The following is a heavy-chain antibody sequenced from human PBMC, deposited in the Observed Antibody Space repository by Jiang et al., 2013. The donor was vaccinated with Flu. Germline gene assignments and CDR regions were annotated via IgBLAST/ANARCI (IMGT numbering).Heavy chain of an antibody. CDR2: IDPADSYT. V-gene: IGHV5-10-1*01. CDR3: AKGTGSSSDY. Sequence: GAEVKKPGESLRISCKGSGYSFTGYLISWVRQMPGKGLEWMGRIDPADSYTNYSPSFQGHVTISADNSISTAYLQWSSLKASDTAIYYCAKGTGSSSDYWGQGTLVTVSS. CDR1: GYSFTGYL. J-gene: IGHJ4*02. D-gene: IGHD6-6*01.